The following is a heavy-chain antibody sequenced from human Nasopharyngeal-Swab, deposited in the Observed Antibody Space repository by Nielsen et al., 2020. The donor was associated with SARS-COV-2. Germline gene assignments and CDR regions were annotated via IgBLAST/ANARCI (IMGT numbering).Heavy chain of an antibody. CDR3: ARVGGGSYYFDY. CDR1: GFTFSSYS. V-gene: IGHV3-21*01. D-gene: IGHD1-26*01. Sequence: GESLKISCAASGFTFSSYSMNWVRQAPGKGLEWVSSISSSSSYIYYADSVKGRFTISRDNSKNTLYLQMNSLRAEDTAVYYCARVGGGSYYFDYWGQGTLVTVSS. CDR2: ISSSSSYI. J-gene: IGHJ4*02.